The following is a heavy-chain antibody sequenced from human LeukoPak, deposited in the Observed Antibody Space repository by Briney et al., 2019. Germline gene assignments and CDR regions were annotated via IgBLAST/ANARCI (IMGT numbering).Heavy chain of an antibody. CDR3: ARSGGSGSFRQYYYYGMDV. V-gene: IGHV3-74*01. Sequence: GGSLRLSCAASGFTFSSYWMHWVRQAPGKGLVGVSRINRDGSSTSYADSVKGRFTISRDNAKNTLYLQMNSLRAEDTAVYYCARSGGSGSFRQYYYYGMDVWGQGTTVTVSS. CDR1: GFTFSSYW. J-gene: IGHJ6*02. CDR2: INRDGSST. D-gene: IGHD3-10*01.